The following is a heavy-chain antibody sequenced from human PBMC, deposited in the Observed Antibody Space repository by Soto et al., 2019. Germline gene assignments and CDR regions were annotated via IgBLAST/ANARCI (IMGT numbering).Heavy chain of an antibody. CDR2: IIPILGIA. V-gene: IGHV1-69*02. Sequence: GAPVKGSCKASGGTFSSYTISWVRQAPGQGLEWMGRIIPILGIANYAQKFQGRVTITADKSTSTAYMELSSLRSEDTAVYYCARGRGSGFGEPYYFDYWGQGTLVTVSS. J-gene: IGHJ4*02. D-gene: IGHD3-10*01. CDR3: ARGRGSGFGEPYYFDY. CDR1: GGTFSSYT.